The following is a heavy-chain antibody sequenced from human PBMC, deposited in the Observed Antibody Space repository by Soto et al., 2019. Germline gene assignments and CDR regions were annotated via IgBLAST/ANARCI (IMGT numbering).Heavy chain of an antibody. Sequence: EVQLVESGGGLVQPGRSLRLSCAASGFTFDDYAMHWVRQAPGKGLAWVSGISWNSGSIGYADSVKGRFTISRDNAKNSLYLQMNSLGAEDTALYYCAKDGGFSGYKGGFDYWGQGTLVTVSS. CDR1: GFTFDDYA. CDR3: AKDGGFSGYKGGFDY. CDR2: ISWNSGSI. V-gene: IGHV3-9*01. J-gene: IGHJ4*02. D-gene: IGHD3-22*01.